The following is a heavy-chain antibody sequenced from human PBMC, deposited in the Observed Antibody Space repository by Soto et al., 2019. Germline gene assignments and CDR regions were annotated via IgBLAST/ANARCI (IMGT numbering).Heavy chain of an antibody. CDR3: ARDPHSSSWYDY. V-gene: IGHV3-74*01. D-gene: IGHD6-13*01. CDR1: GFTFSSYW. J-gene: IGHJ4*02. Sequence: PGGSLRLSCAASGFTFSSYWMHWVRQAPGKGLVWVSRINSDGSSASYADSVKGRFTISRDNAKNTLYLQMNSLRAEDTAVYYCARDPHSSSWYDYWGQGTLVTVSS. CDR2: INSDGSSA.